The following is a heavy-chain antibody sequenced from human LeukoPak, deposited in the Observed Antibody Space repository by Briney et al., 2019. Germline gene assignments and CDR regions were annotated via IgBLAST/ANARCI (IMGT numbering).Heavy chain of an antibody. D-gene: IGHD5-12*01. CDR3: ARVVDSGAPPIYYFDY. J-gene: IGHJ4*02. V-gene: IGHV3-21*01. CDR2: ISSSSNYI. Sequence: GGSLRLSCAASGFTFSSYAMSWVRQAPGKGLEWVSSISSSSNYIYYADSMKGRFTISRDNAKNSLYLQMNSLRAEDTAVYYCARVVDSGAPPIYYFDYWGQGTLVTVSS. CDR1: GFTFSSYA.